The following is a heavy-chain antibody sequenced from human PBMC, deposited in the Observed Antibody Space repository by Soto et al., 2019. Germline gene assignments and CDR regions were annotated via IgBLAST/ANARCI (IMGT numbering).Heavy chain of an antibody. D-gene: IGHD2-15*01. CDR2: ISSDGSDK. Sequence: QVQLVESGGGVVQPGRSLRLSCAASGFSFSNCGMHWVRQAPGKGLEWVAAISSDGSDKYYSASVKGRFTISRDNSKNTLFLQMNSLRVEDTAVYYCVKGSEVARQELDYWGQGTLVTVSS. J-gene: IGHJ4*02. CDR3: VKGSEVARQELDY. CDR1: GFSFSNCG. V-gene: IGHV3-30*18.